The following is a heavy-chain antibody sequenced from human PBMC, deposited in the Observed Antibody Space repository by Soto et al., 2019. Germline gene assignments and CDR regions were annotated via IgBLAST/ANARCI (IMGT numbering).Heavy chain of an antibody. D-gene: IGHD1-1*01. CDR2: IYYSGSA. Sequence: QVQLQESGPGLVKPSETLSINCTVSGGSISSYYWSWIRQPPGKGLEWVGYIYYSGSANYNPSLKSRATISVDTSRKQFSLKLSSVTAADSAVDYCANFGSRTGYYNGVDVWDQGTTVTVSS. CDR1: GGSISSYY. J-gene: IGHJ6*02. CDR3: ANFGSRTGYYNGVDV. V-gene: IGHV4-59*01.